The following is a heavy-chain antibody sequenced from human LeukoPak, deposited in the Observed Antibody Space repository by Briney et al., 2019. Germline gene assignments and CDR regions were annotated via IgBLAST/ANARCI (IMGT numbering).Heavy chain of an antibody. Sequence: PGGSLRLSCAASGFTFSSYEMNWVRQAPGKGLEWVSYISSSGSTIYYADSVKGRFTISRDNAKNSLYLQMNSLRAEDTAVYYCARAPLDVYNSPTTPEYYFDYWGQGTLVTVSS. CDR2: ISSSGSTI. J-gene: IGHJ4*02. V-gene: IGHV3-48*03. CDR1: GFTFSSYE. CDR3: ARAPLDVYNSPTTPEYYFDY. D-gene: IGHD5-24*01.